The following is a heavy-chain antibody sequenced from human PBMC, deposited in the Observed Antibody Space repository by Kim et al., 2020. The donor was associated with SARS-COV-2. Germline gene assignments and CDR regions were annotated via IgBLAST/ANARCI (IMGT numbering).Heavy chain of an antibody. CDR2: IKQDGSEK. D-gene: IGHD6-13*01. V-gene: IGHV3-7*03. J-gene: IGHJ4*02. CDR3: ARPDRARTSSWYYDYFDY. CDR1: GFTFSSYW. Sequence: GGSLRLSCAASGFTFSSYWMSWVRQAPGKGLEWVANIKQDGSEKYYVDSVKGRFTISRDNAKNSLYLQMNSLRAEDTAVYYCARPDRARTSSWYYDYFDYWGQGTLVTVSS.